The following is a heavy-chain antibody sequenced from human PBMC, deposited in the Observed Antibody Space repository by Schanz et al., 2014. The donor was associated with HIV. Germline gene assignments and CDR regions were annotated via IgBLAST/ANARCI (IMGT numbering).Heavy chain of an antibody. D-gene: IGHD3-10*01. Sequence: QLQLVQSGAGVKKPGASVKVSCKASAYTFTGYSMHWVRQAPGQGLEWMGWINPSSGGTNYAQKFQGRVTMTRDTSISTAYMELRRLRSGDTAVYYCARDQNVISMVRGVMGGVDYWGQGTLVTVSS. CDR2: INPSSGGT. CDR3: ARDQNVISMVRGVMGGVDY. CDR1: AYTFTGYS. V-gene: IGHV1-2*02. J-gene: IGHJ4*02.